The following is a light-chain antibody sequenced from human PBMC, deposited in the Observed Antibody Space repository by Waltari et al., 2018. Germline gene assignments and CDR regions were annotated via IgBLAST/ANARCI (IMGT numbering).Light chain of an antibody. J-gene: IGLJ2*01. Sequence: SVLTQPASVSGSPGPSITISCRGTDHDIATYDYVSWYQQHPGQVPKLILYDVVLRPSGVSSRFSGSKSGNTATLTLFGLQAEDEADYYCSSYTTSGGLLFGGGTKLT. CDR3: SSYTTSGGLL. CDR2: DVV. V-gene: IGLV2-14*03. CDR1: DHDIATYDY.